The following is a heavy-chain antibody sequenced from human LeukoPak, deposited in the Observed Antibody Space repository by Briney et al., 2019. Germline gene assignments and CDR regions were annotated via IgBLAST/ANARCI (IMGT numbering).Heavy chain of an antibody. Sequence: GGSLRLSCAASGFTFDDYAMHWVRQDPGKGLEWVSGISWSSANVGYADSVKGRFTISRDNAKNSLYLQMNSLRVEDTALYYCAKDMGSGSYKGFLDYWGQGPLVTVSS. CDR2: ISWSSANV. D-gene: IGHD1-26*01. CDR1: GFTFDDYA. V-gene: IGHV3-9*01. CDR3: AKDMGSGSYKGFLDY. J-gene: IGHJ4*01.